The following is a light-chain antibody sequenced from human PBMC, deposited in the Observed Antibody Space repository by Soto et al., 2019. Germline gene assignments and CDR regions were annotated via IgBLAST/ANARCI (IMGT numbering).Light chain of an antibody. CDR2: KAS. CDR1: QSISSW. CDR3: QQYNSYSWT. Sequence: DIKMSQSPSTLSAYVGDRVTITCRASQSISSWLAWYQQKPGKAPKLLIYKASSLESGVPSRFSGSGSGTEFTLTISSLQPDDFATYYCQQYNSYSWTFGQ. V-gene: IGKV1-5*03. J-gene: IGKJ1*01.